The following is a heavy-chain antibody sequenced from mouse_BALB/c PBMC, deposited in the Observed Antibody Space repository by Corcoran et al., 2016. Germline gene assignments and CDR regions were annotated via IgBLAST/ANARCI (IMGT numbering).Heavy chain of an antibody. CDR2: INPNNGVT. Sequence: EVQLQQSGRERVKPGASVKISCKTSGYPFTEYTMHWVKQSHGKSLEWIGGINPNNGVTSYKQKFKGKATLTVDKSSSTAYMERRSLTSEDSAVYYCARDGARATSYVMDYWGQGTSVTVSS. V-gene: IGHV1-18*01. J-gene: IGHJ4*01. D-gene: IGHD3-1*01. CDR1: GYPFTEYT. CDR3: ARDGARATSYVMDY.